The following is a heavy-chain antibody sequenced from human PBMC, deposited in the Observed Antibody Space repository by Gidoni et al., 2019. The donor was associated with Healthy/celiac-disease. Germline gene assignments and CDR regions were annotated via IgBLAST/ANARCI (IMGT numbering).Heavy chain of an antibody. CDR3: ARDTAVAGRQDYYYGMDV. CDR2: ISSSSSYI. Sequence: EVQLVESGGGLVKPGGSLRLSCAASGFTFSSYSRNWVRQAPGKGLEWVSSISSSSSYIYYADSVKGRFTISRDNAKNSLYLQMNSLRAEDTAVYYCARDTAVAGRQDYYYGMDVWGQGTTVTVSS. CDR1: GFTFSSYS. V-gene: IGHV3-21*01. J-gene: IGHJ6*02. D-gene: IGHD6-19*01.